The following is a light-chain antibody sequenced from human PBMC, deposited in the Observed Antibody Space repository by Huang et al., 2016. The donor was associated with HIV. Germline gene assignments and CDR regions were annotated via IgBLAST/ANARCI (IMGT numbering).Light chain of an antibody. CDR2: RAA. CDR1: QNVTDS. V-gene: IGKV3-11*01. CDR3: QERIHWPRLT. Sequence: EIVLTQSPATLSLSPGERATLSCRASQNVTDSLAWFRQKPGQAPSLLIYRAANRATDTPARFSGSGSVTDFTLTISSLEPEDFAIYYCQERIHWPRLTFGGGTKVEIK. J-gene: IGKJ4*01.